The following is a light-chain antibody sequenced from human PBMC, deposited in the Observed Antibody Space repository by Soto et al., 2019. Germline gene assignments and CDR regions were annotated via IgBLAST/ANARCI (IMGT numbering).Light chain of an antibody. CDR1: QSVSSN. Sequence: EIVMTQSPATLSVSPGERATLSCRASQSVSSNLAWYQQNPGQAPSLLIYGASTRNTGIPARFSGSGSGTEFTLTLSSLQSEDFAVYYCQQYNNWPPLTFGGGTKVEIK. V-gene: IGKV3-15*01. J-gene: IGKJ4*01. CDR3: QQYNNWPPLT. CDR2: GAS.